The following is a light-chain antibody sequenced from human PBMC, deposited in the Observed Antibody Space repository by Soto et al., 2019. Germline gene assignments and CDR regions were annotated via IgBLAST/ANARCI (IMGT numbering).Light chain of an antibody. CDR2: SNN. CDR1: SSNIGSNT. Sequence: QPVLTQPPSASGTPGPRVTISCSGSSSNIGSNTVNWYQQLPGTAPKLLIYSNNQRPSGVPDRFSGSKSGTSASLAISGLQSEDEADYYCAAWDDSLNGPHVVFGGGTKLTVL. J-gene: IGLJ2*01. V-gene: IGLV1-44*01. CDR3: AAWDDSLNGPHVV.